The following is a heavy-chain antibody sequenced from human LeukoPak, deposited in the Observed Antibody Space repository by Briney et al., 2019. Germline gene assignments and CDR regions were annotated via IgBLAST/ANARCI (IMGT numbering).Heavy chain of an antibody. D-gene: IGHD2-2*01. J-gene: IGHJ4*02. V-gene: IGHV3-15*01. CDR2: IKSKTDCGTT. CDR1: GFTFSNAF. Sequence: AESLRLSCAGSGFTFSNAFMNWLRQAPGSELEWVGRIKSKTDCGTTDYAAPVKGRFTISRDDSKNTVFLQVNSLQTEDPAVYYCARGDLDCSSTSCYGPPTFDYWGQGTLVAVSS. CDR3: ARGDLDCSSTSCYGPPTFDY.